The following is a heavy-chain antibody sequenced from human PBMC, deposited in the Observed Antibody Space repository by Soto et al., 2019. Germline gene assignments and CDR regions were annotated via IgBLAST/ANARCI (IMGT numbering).Heavy chain of an antibody. CDR1: GFTFSSHW. CDR2: ITHDGSRA. D-gene: IGHD3-10*02. CDR3: ADLFAGFDI. V-gene: IGHV3-74*01. Sequence: EVQVVESGGDLVQPGGSLRLSCVGSGFTFSSHWMHWVRQAPGKGLVWVAHITHDGSRATYADSVKGRFTISRDNAKNTLYLQMNTLRFEDTAVYYCADLFAGFDIWGQGTMVTVSS. J-gene: IGHJ3*02.